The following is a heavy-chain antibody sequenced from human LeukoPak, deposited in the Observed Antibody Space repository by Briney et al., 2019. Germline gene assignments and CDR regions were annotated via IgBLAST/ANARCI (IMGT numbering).Heavy chain of an antibody. CDR2: ISSSSSYI. V-gene: IGHV3-21*01. J-gene: IGHJ5*02. Sequence: GGSLRLSCAASGFTFSSYSMNWVRQAPGKGLEWVSSISSSSSYIYYADSVKGRFTISRDNAKNSLYLQMNSLRAEDTAVYYCASQRDYYDSSGYSYNWIDPWGQGTLVTVSS. D-gene: IGHD3-22*01. CDR3: ASQRDYYDSSGYSYNWIDP. CDR1: GFTFSSYS.